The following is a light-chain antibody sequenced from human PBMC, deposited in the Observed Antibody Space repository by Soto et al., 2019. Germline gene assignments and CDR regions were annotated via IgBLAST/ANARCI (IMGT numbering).Light chain of an antibody. CDR1: QNIYSN. CDR3: QQYGNSPKT. V-gene: IGKV3-15*01. Sequence: ILMTQSPASLSVSPGERANLYCRASQNIYSNIAWYQQRPGQAPRLLIYRASTRATGVPARFSGSGSGTDFTPTITRLAREDFAVYYCQQYGNSPKTFGQGTKVDIK. CDR2: RAS. J-gene: IGKJ1*01.